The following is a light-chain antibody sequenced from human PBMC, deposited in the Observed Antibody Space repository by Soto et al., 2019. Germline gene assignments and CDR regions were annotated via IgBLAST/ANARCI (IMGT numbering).Light chain of an antibody. J-gene: IGKJ3*01. CDR3: QPYDRLFS. CDR2: KAS. CDR1: QTISSW. Sequence: DIKMTQSPSTLSGSVRDRVTNTFRASQTISSWLAWYQQKPGKAPKLLIYKASTLEAGVLSMFSWSESGRKFTFPISRLQPEDVATYSCQPYDRLFSFGAGTKVDI. V-gene: IGKV1-5*03.